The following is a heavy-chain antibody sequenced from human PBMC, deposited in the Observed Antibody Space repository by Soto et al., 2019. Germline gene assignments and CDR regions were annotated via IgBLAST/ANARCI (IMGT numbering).Heavy chain of an antibody. Sequence: QVQLQESGPGLVKPSQTLSLTCTVSGGSINSGGYCWSWIRQHPGKGLDWIGCISYGGSTSFNPSLQVRVTISVDTSKNQFSLKLTSGTAADTAVYYCSRGILVWGQGALSTVSS. J-gene: IGHJ4*02. D-gene: IGHD5-18*01. CDR1: GGSINSGGYC. CDR3: SRGILV. CDR2: ISYGGST. V-gene: IGHV4-31*03.